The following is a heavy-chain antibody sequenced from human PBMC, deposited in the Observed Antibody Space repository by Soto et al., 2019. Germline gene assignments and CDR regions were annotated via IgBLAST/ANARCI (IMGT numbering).Heavy chain of an antibody. D-gene: IGHD1-26*01. J-gene: IGHJ4*02. V-gene: IGHV3-30-3*01. Sequence: GGSLRLSCAASGFTLSSYAMHWVRQAPGKGLEWVAVISYDGSNKYYADSVKGRFTISRDNSKNTLYLQMNSLRAEDTAVYYYARRVGAITYYFDYWGQGTLVTVSS. CDR3: ARRVGAITYYFDY. CDR2: ISYDGSNK. CDR1: GFTLSSYA.